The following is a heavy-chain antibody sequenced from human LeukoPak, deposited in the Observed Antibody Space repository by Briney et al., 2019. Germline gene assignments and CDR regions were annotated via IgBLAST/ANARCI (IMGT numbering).Heavy chain of an antibody. CDR1: GFTFSSYW. Sequence: GGSLRLSCSASGFTFSSYWMHWVRQAPGKGLVWVSRIFGDGSSTSYADSVKGRFTISRDNAKNTLYLQMNSLRAEDTAVYYCARDLNYWGQGTLVTVSS. CDR3: ARDLNY. J-gene: IGHJ4*02. V-gene: IGHV3-74*01. CDR2: IFGDGSST.